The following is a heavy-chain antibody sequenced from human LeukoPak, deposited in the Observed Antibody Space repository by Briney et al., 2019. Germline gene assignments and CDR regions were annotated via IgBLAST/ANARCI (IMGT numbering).Heavy chain of an antibody. CDR2: INHSGST. J-gene: IGHJ5*02. CDR1: GGSFSGYY. CDR3: ARGQYCSGGSCYSDWFDP. Sequence: SETLSLTCAVYGGSFSGYYWSWIRQPPGKGLEWIGEINHSGSTNYNPSLKSRVTISVDTSKNQSSLKLSSVTAADTAVYYCARGQYCSGGSCYSDWFDPWGQGTLVTVSS. V-gene: IGHV4-34*01. D-gene: IGHD2-15*01.